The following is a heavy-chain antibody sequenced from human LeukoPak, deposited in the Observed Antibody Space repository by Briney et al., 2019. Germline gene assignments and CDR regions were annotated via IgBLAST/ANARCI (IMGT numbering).Heavy chain of an antibody. Sequence: GASVKVPCKASGYTFTNYYIHWVRPAPGQRLEWMGILNPSDGSTSYAQKFRGRVTMTRDMSTSTVVMELSSLRSEDTAVYYCARDTRYCSSATCYSNNWLDPWGERTLVTVSP. CDR3: ARDTRYCSSATCYSNNWLDP. CDR1: GYTFTNYY. CDR2: LNPSDGST. D-gene: IGHD2-2*01. J-gene: IGHJ5*02. V-gene: IGHV1-46*01.